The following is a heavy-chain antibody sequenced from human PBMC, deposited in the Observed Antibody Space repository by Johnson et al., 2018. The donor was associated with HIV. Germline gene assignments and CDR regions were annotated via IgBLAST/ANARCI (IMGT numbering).Heavy chain of an antibody. CDR2: ITSSGTTI. J-gene: IGHJ3*02. V-gene: IGHV3-11*04. CDR3: AKAGYSSGWYRVLYSNDAFDI. CDR1: GFTFSDYY. Sequence: QVQLVESGGGLVKPGGSLRLSCAASGFTFSDYYMSWIRQAPGKGLEWVSYITSSGTTIYHVDSVKGQFTISRDNAKNSRYLQINSRRAEDTAVYYCAKAGYSSGWYRVLYSNDAFDIWGQGTMVIVSS. D-gene: IGHD6-19*01.